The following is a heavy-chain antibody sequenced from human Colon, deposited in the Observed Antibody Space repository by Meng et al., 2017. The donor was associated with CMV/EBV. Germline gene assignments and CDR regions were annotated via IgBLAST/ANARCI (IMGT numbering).Heavy chain of an antibody. D-gene: IGHD2-2*01. J-gene: IGHJ4*02. CDR2: ISSSSNYI. V-gene: IGHV3-21*01. CDR1: GFTFSAYT. Sequence: GGFLRFSCAAFGFTFSAYTMIWVRQAPGKGLEWVSSISSSSNYIYYADSLKGRFTISRDNAKNSLYLQMNSLGAEDTAVYYCARDSAHGDCSSTSCYWDAWDYWGQGTLVTVSS. CDR3: ARDSAHGDCSSTSCYWDAWDY.